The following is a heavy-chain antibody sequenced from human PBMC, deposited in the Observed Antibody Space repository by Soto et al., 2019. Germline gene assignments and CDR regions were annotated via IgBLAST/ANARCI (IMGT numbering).Heavy chain of an antibody. J-gene: IGHJ4*02. CDR1: GGSVSSGSYY. CDR3: ARDGDGYNY. V-gene: IGHV4-61*01. D-gene: IGHD5-18*01. CDR2: IYSSGST. Sequence: SETLSLTCTVSGGSVSSGSYYWSWIRQPPGKGLEWIGYIYSSGSTSYNPSLKSRVTISVDTSKNLFSLKLSSVTAADTAVYYCARDGDGYNYWGQGTLVTVSS.